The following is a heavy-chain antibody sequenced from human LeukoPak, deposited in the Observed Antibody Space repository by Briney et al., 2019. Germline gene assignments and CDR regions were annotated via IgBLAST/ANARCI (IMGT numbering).Heavy chain of an antibody. Sequence: SETLSLTCAVYGGSFSGYYWSWIRQPPGKGLEWIGEINHSGSTNYNPSLKSRVTISVDTSKNQFSLKLSSVTAADTAVYYCARGRRATLTGYRGGWFDPWGQGTLVTVSS. CDR2: INHSGST. CDR1: GGSFSGYY. J-gene: IGHJ5*02. D-gene: IGHD3-9*01. V-gene: IGHV4-34*01. CDR3: ARGRRATLTGYRGGWFDP.